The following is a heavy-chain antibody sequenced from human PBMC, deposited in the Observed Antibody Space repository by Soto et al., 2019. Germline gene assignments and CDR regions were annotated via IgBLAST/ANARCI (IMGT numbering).Heavy chain of an antibody. J-gene: IGHJ4*02. Sequence: EVQLLESGGGLVQAGGSLRLSCAASGITISNYPMSWVRQAPGKGLDWVSGISGSGDRTYYADSAKGRFTISKDISNNSLSLQLDSLGVEDTAVYFCVKDDGGYPSTAPHWGQGTLVTVSS. V-gene: IGHV3-23*01. D-gene: IGHD3-22*01. CDR2: ISGSGDRT. CDR1: GITISNYP. CDR3: VKDDGGYPSTAPH.